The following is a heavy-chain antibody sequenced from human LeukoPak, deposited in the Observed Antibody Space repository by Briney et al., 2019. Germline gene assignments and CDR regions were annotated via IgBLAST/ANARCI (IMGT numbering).Heavy chain of an antibody. D-gene: IGHD6-13*01. Sequence: PGGSLRLSCAASGFTFSSYAMSWVRQAPGKGLEWVSAISGSGGSTYYADSVKGRFTISRDNAKNSLYLQMNSLRAEDTAVYYCARVGKDSSLDYWGQGTLVTVSS. CDR2: ISGSGGST. CDR3: ARVGKDSSLDY. CDR1: GFTFSSYA. V-gene: IGHV3-23*01. J-gene: IGHJ4*02.